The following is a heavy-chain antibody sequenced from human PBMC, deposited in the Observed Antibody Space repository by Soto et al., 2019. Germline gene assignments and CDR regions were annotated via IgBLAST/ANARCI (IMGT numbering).Heavy chain of an antibody. CDR2: ISGSDNST. Sequence: GGSLRLSCAASGFTFSSFAMSWVRQAPGKGLEWVSAISGSDNSTYYADSVKGRFTISRDNSKNTLYLQMSSLRADDTAVYYCARDFYGGYTYGPGDYWGQGALVTVSS. CDR3: ARDFYGGYTYGPGDY. D-gene: IGHD5-18*01. CDR1: GFTFSSFA. J-gene: IGHJ4*02. V-gene: IGHV3-23*01.